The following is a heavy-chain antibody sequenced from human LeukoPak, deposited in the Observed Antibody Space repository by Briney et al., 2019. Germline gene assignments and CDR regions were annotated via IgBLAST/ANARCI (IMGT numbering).Heavy chain of an antibody. D-gene: IGHD3-22*01. CDR3: ARHRPYYYDSSGYWEAPFDY. CDR2: IYYSGST. CDR1: GGSISSYY. J-gene: IGHJ4*02. V-gene: IGHV4-59*08. Sequence: PSETLSITCTVSGGSISSYYWSWIRQPPGKGLEWIGYIYYSGSTNYNPSLKSRVTISVDTSKNQFSLKLSSVTAADTAVYYCARHRPYYYDSSGYWEAPFDYWGQGTLVTVSS.